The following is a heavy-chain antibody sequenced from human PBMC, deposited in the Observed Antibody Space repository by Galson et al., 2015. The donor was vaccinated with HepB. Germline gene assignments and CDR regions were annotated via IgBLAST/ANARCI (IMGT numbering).Heavy chain of an antibody. D-gene: IGHD6-13*01. CDR3: LRLGDLSGYSSS. J-gene: IGHJ4*02. V-gene: IGHV1-2*06. CDR2: INPNSGGT. Sequence: SCKASGYTFTGYFMHWVRQAPGQGLEWMGRINPNSGGTNYTQKFQGRVTMTRDTSINTAYMELSRLRSDDTAVYYCLRLGDLSGYSSSWGQGTLVTVSS. CDR1: GYTFTGYF.